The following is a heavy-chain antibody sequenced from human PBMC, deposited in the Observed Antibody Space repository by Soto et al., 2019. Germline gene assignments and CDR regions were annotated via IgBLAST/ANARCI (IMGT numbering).Heavy chain of an antibody. V-gene: IGHV4-4*07. CDR3: VRDGTKTLRDWFDP. CDR1: GASISGFY. D-gene: IGHD1-1*01. J-gene: IGHJ5*02. Sequence: KASETLSLTCTVSGASISGFYWSWIRKSAGKGLEWIGRIYATGTTDYNPSLKSRVMMSVDTSKKQFSLKLRSVTAADTAVYYCVRDGTKTLRDWFDPWGQGISVTVSS. CDR2: IYATGTT.